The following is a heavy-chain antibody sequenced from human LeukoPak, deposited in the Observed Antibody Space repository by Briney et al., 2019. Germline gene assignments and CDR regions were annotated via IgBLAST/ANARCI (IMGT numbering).Heavy chain of an antibody. CDR1: GGSISSGGYY. Sequence: SQTLSLTCTVSGGSISSGGYYWSWIRQHPGKGLEWIGYIYYSGSPYYNPSLTIRVTISVDTSKNQFSLKLSTVTAADTAVYYCARGLGYCSSTSCSGTGTTVDYWGQGTLVTVSS. CDR2: IYYSGSP. D-gene: IGHD2-2*01. J-gene: IGHJ4*02. CDR3: ARGLGYCSSTSCSGTGTTVDY. V-gene: IGHV4-31*03.